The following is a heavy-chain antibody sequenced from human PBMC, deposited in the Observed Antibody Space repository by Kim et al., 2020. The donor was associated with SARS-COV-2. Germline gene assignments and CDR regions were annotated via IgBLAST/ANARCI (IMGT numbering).Heavy chain of an antibody. J-gene: IGHJ4*02. CDR2: INHSGST. D-gene: IGHD2-15*01. CDR3: AGRTGFDY. CDR1: GGSFSGYY. V-gene: IGHV4-34*01. Sequence: SETLSLTCAVYGGSFSGYYWSWIRQPPEKGLEWIGEINHSGSTNYNPSLKSRVTISVDTSKNQFSLKLSSVTAADTAVHYCAGRTGFDYWGQGTLVTVPS.